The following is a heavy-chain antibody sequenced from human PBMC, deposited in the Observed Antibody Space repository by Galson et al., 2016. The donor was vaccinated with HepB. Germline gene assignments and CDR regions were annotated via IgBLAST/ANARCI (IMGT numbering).Heavy chain of an antibody. CDR1: GFTFSNYG. V-gene: IGHV3-23*01. Sequence: SLRLSCAGSGFTFSNYGMSWVRQAPGKGLEWVSVISADSGAIYYAGSVKGRFSISRDNSMSTLFLQMNSLRAEDTAIYYCVIMIRGITVGPFDYWGQGTLVTISS. CDR2: ISADSGAI. D-gene: IGHD3-10*01. J-gene: IGHJ4*02. CDR3: VIMIRGITVGPFDY.